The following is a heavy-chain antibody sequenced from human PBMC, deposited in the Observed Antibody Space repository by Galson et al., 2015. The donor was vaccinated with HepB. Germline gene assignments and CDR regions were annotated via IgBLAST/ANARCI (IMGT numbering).Heavy chain of an antibody. J-gene: IGHJ1*01. CDR3: ARDNKEYCTSTSCYTIEYFQH. D-gene: IGHD2-2*02. CDR1: GFTFSSYT. CDR2: ISSSSSYI. V-gene: IGHV3-21*01. Sequence: SLRLSCAASGFTFSSYTLNWVRQPPGRGLEWVSSISSSSSYIYYADSVRGRFTISRDNAKTSLYLQMNSLSAEDTAVYYCARDNKEYCTSTSCYTIEYFQHWGQGTLVTVSS.